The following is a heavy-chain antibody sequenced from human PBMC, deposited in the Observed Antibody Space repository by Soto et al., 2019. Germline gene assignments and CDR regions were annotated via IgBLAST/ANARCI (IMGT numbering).Heavy chain of an antibody. CDR1: GGSFSGYY. Sequence: PSETLSLTCAVYGGSFSGYYWSWIRQPPGKGLEWIGEINHSGSTNYNPSLKSRVTISVDTSKNQFSLKLSSVTAADTAVYYCARGRLFGIPARPGGGMDVWGQGTTVTVSS. V-gene: IGHV4-34*01. J-gene: IGHJ6*02. D-gene: IGHD6-6*01. CDR2: INHSGST. CDR3: ARGRLFGIPARPGGGMDV.